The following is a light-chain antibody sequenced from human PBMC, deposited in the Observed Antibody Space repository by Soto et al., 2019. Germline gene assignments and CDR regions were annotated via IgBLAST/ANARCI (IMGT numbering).Light chain of an antibody. J-gene: IGKJ4*01. CDR3: QQYNGYRLA. CDR1: QSISNW. Sequence: DIQMTQSPSSLSASVGDRVTFTCRASQSISNWLAWYQQKPGKAPKLLIYNASTLESGVPSRFSSSGSGTEFTLTISSLQADDFAIYYCQQYNGYRLAFGGGTKVEI. V-gene: IGKV1-5*03. CDR2: NAS.